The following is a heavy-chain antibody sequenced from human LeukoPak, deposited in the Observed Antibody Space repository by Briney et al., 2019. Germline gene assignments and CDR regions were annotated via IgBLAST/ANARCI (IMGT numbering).Heavy chain of an antibody. CDR1: GGSISSYY. Sequence: PSKTLSLTCTVSGGSISSYYRSWLRQPKGKGLEWIGYIYYSGSTNYNPSLKSRVTISVDTSKNQFSLKLSSVTAADTAVYYCARHLDSSSWYRDAFDIWGQGTMVTVSS. CDR3: ARHLDSSSWYRDAFDI. J-gene: IGHJ3*02. CDR2: IYYSGST. V-gene: IGHV4-59*08. D-gene: IGHD6-13*01.